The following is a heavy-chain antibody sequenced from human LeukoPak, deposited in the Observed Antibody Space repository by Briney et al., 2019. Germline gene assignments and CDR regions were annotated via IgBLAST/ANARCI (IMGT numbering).Heavy chain of an antibody. CDR3: ARGLGDDDPYYYYGMDV. CDR2: IYYSGST. D-gene: IGHD4-17*01. CDR1: GGSISSYY. J-gene: IGHJ6*02. V-gene: IGHV4-59*01. Sequence: SETLSLTCTVSGGSISSYYWSWIRQPPGKGLEWIGYIYYSGSTNYNPSLKSRVTISVDTSKNQFSLKLSSVTAADTAVYYCARGLGDDDPYYYYGMDVWGQGTTVTVSS.